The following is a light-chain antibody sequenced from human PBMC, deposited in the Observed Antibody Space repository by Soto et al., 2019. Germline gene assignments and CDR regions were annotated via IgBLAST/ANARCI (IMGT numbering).Light chain of an antibody. V-gene: IGLV2-14*01. CDR3: SSHTSGRTRV. J-gene: IGLJ1*01. CDR2: EVT. Sequence: QSVLTQPASVSGAPGQSIAISCTGSFSDVGGYDYVSWYQQHPDKAPKLMIYEVTKRPSGVSNRFSGPKSGNTASLTISGLQPEDEADYYCSSHTSGRTRVFGSGTKAPS. CDR1: FSDVGGYDY.